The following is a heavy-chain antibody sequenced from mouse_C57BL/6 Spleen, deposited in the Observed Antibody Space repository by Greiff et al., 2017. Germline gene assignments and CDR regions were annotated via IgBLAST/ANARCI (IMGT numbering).Heavy chain of an antibody. Sequence: QVQLQQSGAELVKPGASVKMSCKASGYTFTSYWITWVKQRPGQGLEWIGDIYPGSGSTNYNEKFKSKATLTVDTSSSTAYMQLSSLTSEDSAVYYCARTGGNYWYFDVWGTGTTVTVSS. CDR2: IYPGSGST. J-gene: IGHJ1*03. CDR3: ARTGGNYWYFDV. V-gene: IGHV1-55*01. CDR1: GYTFTSYW. D-gene: IGHD1-1*01.